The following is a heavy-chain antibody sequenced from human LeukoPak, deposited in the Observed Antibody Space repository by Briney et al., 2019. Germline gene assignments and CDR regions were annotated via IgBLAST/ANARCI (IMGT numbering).Heavy chain of an antibody. CDR2: IGTAGDT. CDR3: ARDAGGRIFDY. V-gene: IGHV3-13*01. Sequence: GRSLRLSCAAYGFTFSNYDMHWVRQATGKGLEWVSAIGTAGDTYYPGAVKGRFTISRENAKNSLYLQMNSLRAGDTAVYYCARDAGGRIFDYWGQGTLVTVSS. J-gene: IGHJ4*02. CDR1: GFTFSNYD. D-gene: IGHD1-14*01.